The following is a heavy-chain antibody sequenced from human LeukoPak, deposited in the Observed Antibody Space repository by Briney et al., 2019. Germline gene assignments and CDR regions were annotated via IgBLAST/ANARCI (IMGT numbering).Heavy chain of an antibody. D-gene: IGHD3-10*01. CDR3: ARVKFGEREDYFDY. Sequence: GGSLRLSCAASGFTFSSYSMNWVRQAPGKGLEWVSYISSSSSTIYYADSVKGRFTISRDNAKNSLYLQMNSLRDEGTAVYYCARVKFGEREDYFDYWGQGTLVTVSS. V-gene: IGHV3-48*02. J-gene: IGHJ4*02. CDR1: GFTFSSYS. CDR2: ISSSSSTI.